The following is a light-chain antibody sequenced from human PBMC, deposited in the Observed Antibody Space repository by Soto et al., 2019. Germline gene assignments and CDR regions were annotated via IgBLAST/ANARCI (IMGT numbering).Light chain of an antibody. V-gene: IGKV1-5*01. Sequence: DIQVTQSPSTLSASVGDRVTITCRASQPISTWLAWYQEKPGKAPKLLIYDASSLEGGVPSRFSGSGSGTEFTLTISSLQPDDFSTYYCHQYNYNRPTFGQGTKVEIK. CDR1: QPISTW. CDR2: DAS. CDR3: HQYNYNRPT. J-gene: IGKJ1*01.